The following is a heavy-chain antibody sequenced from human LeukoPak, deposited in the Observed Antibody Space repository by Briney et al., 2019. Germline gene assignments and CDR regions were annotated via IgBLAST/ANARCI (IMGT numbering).Heavy chain of an antibody. D-gene: IGHD2-2*01. Sequence: ASVKVSCKASGYTFTGYYIHWVRQAPGQGLEWMGWINPNSGDTSYAQKFQGRVTVTRDTSVSTAYVDLSSLRSEDTAVYYCARARYCSSTSCYPKIIDYWGQGTLVTVSS. V-gene: IGHV1-2*02. CDR1: GYTFTGYY. CDR2: INPNSGDT. J-gene: IGHJ4*02. CDR3: ARARYCSSTSCYPKIIDY.